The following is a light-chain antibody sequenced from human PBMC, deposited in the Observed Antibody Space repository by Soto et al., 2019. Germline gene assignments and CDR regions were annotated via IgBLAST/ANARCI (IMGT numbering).Light chain of an antibody. CDR3: MQAIQTPRT. CDR1: QSLLHTNGNNY. J-gene: IGKJ1*01. CDR2: LGS. V-gene: IGKV2-28*01. Sequence: DIVVTQSPLSLPVTPGEPASISCRSSQSLLHTNGNNYLEWYLQKPGQSPQLLIYLGSSRASGVPDRFSGSGSGTDFTLKIRRVEAEDVGVYYCMQAIQTPRTFGHGTKVDIK.